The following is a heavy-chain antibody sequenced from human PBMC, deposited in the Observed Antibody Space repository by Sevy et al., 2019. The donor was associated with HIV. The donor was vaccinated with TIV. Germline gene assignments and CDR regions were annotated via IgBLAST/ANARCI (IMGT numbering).Heavy chain of an antibody. Sequence: VKVSCKVSGYTLNQLSMHWVRQAPGKGLEWMGSFDPEDGERFYAQKFQGRVTMTEDTSTDTAYMELSSLRSEDTAVYYCATTKDYYESSGCPFDYWGQGTLVTVSS. CDR3: ATTKDYYESSGCPFDY. CDR2: FDPEDGER. CDR1: GYTLNQLS. V-gene: IGHV1-24*01. J-gene: IGHJ4*02. D-gene: IGHD3-22*01.